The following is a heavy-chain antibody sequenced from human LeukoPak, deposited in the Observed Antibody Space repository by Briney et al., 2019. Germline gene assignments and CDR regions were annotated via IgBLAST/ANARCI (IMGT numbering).Heavy chain of an antibody. J-gene: IGHJ4*02. V-gene: IGHV3-30*04. CDR3: ARAASGDRFRYYDY. D-gene: IGHD4-17*01. CDR2: ISYDGSNK. CDR1: GFTFSSYA. Sequence: PGRSLRLSCAASGFTFSSYAMHWVRQAPGKGLEWVAVISYDGSNKYYADSVKGRFTISRDNSKNTLYLQMNSLRAEDTALYYCARAASGDRFRYYDYWGQGTLVTVSS.